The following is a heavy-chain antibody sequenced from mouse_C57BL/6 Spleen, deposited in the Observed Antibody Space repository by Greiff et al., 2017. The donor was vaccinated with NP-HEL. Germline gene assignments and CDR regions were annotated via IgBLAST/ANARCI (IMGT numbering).Heavy chain of an antibody. Sequence: QVHVKQPGAELVKPGASVKMSCKASGYTFTSYWITWVKQRPGQGLEWIGDIYPGSGSTNYNEKFKSKATLTVDTSSSTAYMQLSSLTSEDSAVYYCARNDGYYRKNYFDYWGQGTTLTVSS. CDR3: ARNDGYYRKNYFDY. V-gene: IGHV1-55*01. CDR2: IYPGSGST. CDR1: GYTFTSYW. D-gene: IGHD2-3*01. J-gene: IGHJ2*01.